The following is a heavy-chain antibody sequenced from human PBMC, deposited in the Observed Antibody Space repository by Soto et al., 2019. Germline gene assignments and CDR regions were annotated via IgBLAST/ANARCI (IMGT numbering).Heavy chain of an antibody. CDR1: GGSISSYY. Sequence: LSLTCTVSGGSISSYYWSWIRQPPGKGLERIGYIYYSGSTNYNPSLKSRVTISVDTSKNQFSLKLSSVTAADTAVYYCARHPPGYYGSGSYSHVFDYWGQGTLVTVSS. CDR2: IYYSGST. D-gene: IGHD3-10*01. CDR3: ARHPPGYYGSGSYSHVFDY. J-gene: IGHJ4*02. V-gene: IGHV4-59*01.